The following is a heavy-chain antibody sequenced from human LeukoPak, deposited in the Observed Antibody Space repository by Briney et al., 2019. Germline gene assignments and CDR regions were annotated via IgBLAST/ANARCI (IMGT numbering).Heavy chain of an antibody. J-gene: IGHJ4*02. CDR2: IESKTDGGTT. CDR3: TTAIYGEVDY. CDR1: GFSFSNAW. V-gene: IGHV3-15*04. Sequence: GGSLRLSCAPSGFSFSNAWMSWVRQAPGKGLEWVGRIESKTDGGTTDYAAPVKGRFTISRDDSKNTLYLQMNSLKTDDTAVYYCTTAIYGEVDYWGQGTLVTVSS. D-gene: IGHD4-17*01.